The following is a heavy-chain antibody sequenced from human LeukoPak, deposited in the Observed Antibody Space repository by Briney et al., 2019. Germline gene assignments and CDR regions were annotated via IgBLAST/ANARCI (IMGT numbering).Heavy chain of an antibody. CDR2: TWYDGSNK. Sequence: GRSLRLSCAASGFMFSNYGMHWVRQAPGKGLEWVALTWYDGSNKYYAESVKGRFTISRDNSKNTLYLQMNTLRAEDSAVYYCARYNGDSSNYYYYYMDVRGKGTTVTVSS. D-gene: IGHD2-8*01. CDR1: GFMFSNYG. J-gene: IGHJ6*03. CDR3: ARYNGDSSNYYYYYMDV. V-gene: IGHV3-33*01.